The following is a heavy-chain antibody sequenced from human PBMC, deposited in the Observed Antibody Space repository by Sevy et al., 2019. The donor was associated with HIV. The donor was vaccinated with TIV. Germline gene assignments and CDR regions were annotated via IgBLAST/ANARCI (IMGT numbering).Heavy chain of an antibody. V-gene: IGHV3-7*01. CDR1: GFPFSNFW. CDR3: ARAHTICGRGSCYPGWFDP. Sequence: GGSLRLSCAASGFPFSNFWMTWVRQAPGKGLEWVANIKEDGSEKDYVDSVKGRFTISRDNAKNSLYLQMSSLRAEDTAIYYCARAHTICGRGSCYPGWFDPWGQGTLVTVSS. CDR2: IKEDGSEK. J-gene: IGHJ5*02. D-gene: IGHD2-15*01.